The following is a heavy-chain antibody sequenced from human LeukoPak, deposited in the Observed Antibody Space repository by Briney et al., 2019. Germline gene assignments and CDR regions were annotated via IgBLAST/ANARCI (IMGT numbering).Heavy chain of an antibody. Sequence: ASVKVSCKASGYTFTSYDINWVRQATGQGLEWMGWMNPDTGNTGYAQKFQGRVTMTRNTSISTAYMELSSLRSEDTAVYYCARAGGYCGRISCPYYFDYWGQGSLVAVSS. J-gene: IGHJ4*02. D-gene: IGHD2-15*01. V-gene: IGHV1-8*01. CDR3: ARAGGYCGRISCPYYFDY. CDR1: GYTFTSYD. CDR2: MNPDTGNT.